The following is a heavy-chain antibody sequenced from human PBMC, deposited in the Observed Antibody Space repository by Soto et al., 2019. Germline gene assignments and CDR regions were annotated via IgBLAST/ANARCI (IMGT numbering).Heavy chain of an antibody. Sequence: GGSLRLSCAASGFTFSNYLMNWVRQAPGKGLEWVSGISGSGTNTYYADSVKGRFTISRDNSKNTLYIQMNSLTAADTAIYYLVKVPLRLKFYDYWGQAKQVSVS. CDR1: GFTFSNYL. CDR3: VKVPLRLKFYDY. CDR2: ISGSGTNT. J-gene: IGHJ4*02. V-gene: IGHV3-23*01. D-gene: IGHD2-21*02.